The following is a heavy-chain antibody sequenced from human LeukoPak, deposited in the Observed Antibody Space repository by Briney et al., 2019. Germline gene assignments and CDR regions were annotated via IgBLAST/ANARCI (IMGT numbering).Heavy chain of an antibody. CDR2: IYPGDSDT. Sequence: GESLKISCRGSGYSFTTYWIGWVRQMPGKGLEWMGIIYPGDSDTRYSPSFQGQVTMSADKSINTAYLQWGSLKASDTAKYYCARRQGCSSTSCPPDSWGQGTLVTVSS. D-gene: IGHD2-2*01. J-gene: IGHJ4*02. CDR3: ARRQGCSSTSCPPDS. V-gene: IGHV5-51*01. CDR1: GYSFTTYW.